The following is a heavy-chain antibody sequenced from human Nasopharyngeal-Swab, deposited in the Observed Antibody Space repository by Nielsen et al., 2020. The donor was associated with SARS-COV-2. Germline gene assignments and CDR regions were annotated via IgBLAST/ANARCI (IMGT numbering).Heavy chain of an antibody. D-gene: IGHD3-3*01. Sequence: LRLSCTVSGGSISSSTYYWGWIRQPPGKGLEWIGYIYYSGRTYYNPSLKSRFTISVDTSKNQFSLKLSSVTAADTAVYYCAREGFSITIFGVVIRWFDPWGQGTLVTVSS. CDR2: IYYSGRT. J-gene: IGHJ5*02. V-gene: IGHV4-30-4*08. CDR1: GGSISSSTYY. CDR3: AREGFSITIFGVVIRWFDP.